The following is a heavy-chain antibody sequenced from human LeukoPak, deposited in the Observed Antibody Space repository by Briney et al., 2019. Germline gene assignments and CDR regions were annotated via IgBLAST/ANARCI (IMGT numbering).Heavy chain of an antibody. J-gene: IGHJ6*02. D-gene: IGHD2-15*01. CDR3: ARRRGYCSGGSCSMDV. CDR1: GFTFGSYA. CDR2: ISGSGGST. Sequence: GGSLRLSCAASGFTFGSYAMSWVRQAPGKGLEWVSAISGSGGSTYYADSVKGRFTLSRDNSENTLYLQMNSLRAEDTAVYYCARRRGYCSGGSCSMDVWGQGTTVTVSS. V-gene: IGHV3-23*01.